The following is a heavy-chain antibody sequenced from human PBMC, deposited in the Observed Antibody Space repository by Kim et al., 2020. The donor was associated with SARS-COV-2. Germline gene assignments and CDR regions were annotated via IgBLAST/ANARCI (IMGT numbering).Heavy chain of an antibody. J-gene: IGHJ6*02. CDR1: GGSISSSNW. CDR3: ARESSTNLPNYGSGPPGMDV. CDR2: IYHSGST. V-gene: IGHV4-4*02. D-gene: IGHD3-10*01. Sequence: SETLSLTCAVSGGSISSSNWWSWVRQPPGKGLEWIGEIYHSGSTNYNPSLKSRVTISEDKSKNQFSLKLSSVTAADTAVYYCARESSTNLPNYGSGPPGMDVWGQGTTVTVPS.